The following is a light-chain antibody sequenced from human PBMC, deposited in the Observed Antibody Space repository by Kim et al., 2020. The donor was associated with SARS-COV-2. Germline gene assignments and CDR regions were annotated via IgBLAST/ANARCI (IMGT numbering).Light chain of an antibody. CDR1: KLGDKY. CDR3: QAWDSSTEV. V-gene: IGLV3-1*01. Sequence: SVSPGQTASITCSGDKLGDKYACWYQQKPGQSPVLVIYQDSKRPSGIPERFFGSNSGNTATLTISGTQAMDEADYYCQAWDSSTEVFGTGTKVTVL. CDR2: QDS. J-gene: IGLJ1*01.